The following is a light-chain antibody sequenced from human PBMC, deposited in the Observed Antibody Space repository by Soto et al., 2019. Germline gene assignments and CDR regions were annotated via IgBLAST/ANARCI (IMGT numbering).Light chain of an antibody. CDR1: QSVSSN. J-gene: IGKJ1*01. Sequence: EIMLTQSPATMSVPPGQRATFSCRASQSVSSNLAWYQQKPGQAPRLLIYGASIRATGTPDRFSGSGSGTEFTLTISTLQSEDFAIYYCQNYNNWPPWTAGQGTKVDIK. CDR2: GAS. V-gene: IGKV3-15*01. CDR3: QNYNNWPPWT.